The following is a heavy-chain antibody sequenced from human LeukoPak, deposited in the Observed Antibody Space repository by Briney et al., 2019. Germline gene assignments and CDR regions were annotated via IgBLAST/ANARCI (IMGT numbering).Heavy chain of an antibody. Sequence: GGSLRLSCAASGFTFSTYWMTWVRQAPVKGLEWVANIKQDGSEKYYVDSVKGRFTISRDNAKNSLYLQTNSLRAEDTAVYYCARYQGGGWDVWGQGTTVTVSS. J-gene: IGHJ6*02. CDR2: IKQDGSEK. D-gene: IGHD6-25*01. CDR3: ARYQGGGWDV. CDR1: GFTFSTYW. V-gene: IGHV3-7*01.